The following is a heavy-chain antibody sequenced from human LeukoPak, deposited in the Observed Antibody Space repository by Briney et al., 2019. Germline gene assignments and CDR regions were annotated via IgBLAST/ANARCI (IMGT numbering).Heavy chain of an antibody. D-gene: IGHD3-22*01. J-gene: IGHJ4*02. Sequence: QAGGSLRLSCAASGFTFSNFGMHWVRQAPGKELEWVAGISYDGSNKYYVDSVKGRFTVSRDNSKNTLYLQMNSLRAEDTAVYYCAKDLGDYYDSSGYSPLDSWGQGTLVTISS. CDR3: AKDLGDYYDSSGYSPLDS. CDR2: ISYDGSNK. CDR1: GFTFSNFG. V-gene: IGHV3-30*18.